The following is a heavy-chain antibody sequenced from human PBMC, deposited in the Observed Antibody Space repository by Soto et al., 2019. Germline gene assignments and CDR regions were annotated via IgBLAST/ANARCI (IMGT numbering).Heavy chain of an antibody. V-gene: IGHV4-34*01. D-gene: IGHD3-10*01. CDR3: ARSPRSRSGSYYNHAYYFAY. CDR2: INHSGST. J-gene: IGHJ4*02. CDR1: GGSFSGYY. Sequence: SETLSLTCAVYGGSFSGYYWSWIRQPPGKGLEWIGEINHSGSTNYNPSLKSRVTISVDTSKNQFSLKLSSVTAADTAVYYCARSPRSRSGSYYNHAYYFAYWGQGTLVTVSS.